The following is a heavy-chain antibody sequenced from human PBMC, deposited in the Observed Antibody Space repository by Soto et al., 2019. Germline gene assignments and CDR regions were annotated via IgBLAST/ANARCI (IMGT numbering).Heavy chain of an antibody. J-gene: IGHJ4*02. D-gene: IGHD3-22*01. V-gene: IGHV4-59*08. Sequence: QVQLQESGPGLVKPSETLSLTCTVSGGSISSYYWSWIRQPPGKGLEWIGYIYYSGSTTYNPSLKSRVTISVDTSKNQFSLKLSSVTAADTAVYYCARLGYYDSSGYYVGYWGQGTLVTVSS. CDR1: GGSISSYY. CDR3: ARLGYYDSSGYYVGY. CDR2: IYYSGST.